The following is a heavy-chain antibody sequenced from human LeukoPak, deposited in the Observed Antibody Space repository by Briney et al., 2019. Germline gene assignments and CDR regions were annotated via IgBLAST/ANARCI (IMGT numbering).Heavy chain of an antibody. CDR3: ARATPGGLHGYSFDY. CDR1: GYTFKNYD. V-gene: IGHV1-8*02. D-gene: IGHD5-24*01. CDR2: MNPNSGNT. Sequence: ATVKVSCKASGYTFKNYDINWVRQATGQGLEWMGWMNPNSGNTGFAQKFQDRVSMTRDTSINTAYMELTSLRSGDTAVYYCARATPGGLHGYSFDYWGQGTVVTVYS. J-gene: IGHJ4*02.